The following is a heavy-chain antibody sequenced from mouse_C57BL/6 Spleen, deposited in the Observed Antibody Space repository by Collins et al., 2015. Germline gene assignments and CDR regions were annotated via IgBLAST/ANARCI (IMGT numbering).Heavy chain of an antibody. Sequence: FSNYWMNWVKERPGKGLEWIGQIYPGDGDTNYNGKFKGKASLTSDKSSSTAYMQLSSLTSEDSAVYFCARGAYWGQGTLVTVST. CDR1: FSNYW. V-gene: IGHV1-80*01. CDR3: ARGAY. CDR2: IYPGDGDT. J-gene: IGHJ3*01.